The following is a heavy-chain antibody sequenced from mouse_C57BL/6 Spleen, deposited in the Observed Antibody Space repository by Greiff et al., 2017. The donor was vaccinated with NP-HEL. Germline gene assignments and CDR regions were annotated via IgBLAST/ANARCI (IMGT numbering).Heavy chain of an antibody. CDR2: IHPNSGST. CDR1: GYTFTSYW. Sequence: QVHVKQPGAELVKPGASVKLSCKASGYTFTSYWMHWVKQRPGQGLEWIGMIHPNSGSTNYNEKFKSKATLTVDKSSSTAYMQLSSLTSEDSAVYYCASQRGGFDYWGQGTTLTVSS. J-gene: IGHJ2*01. CDR3: ASQRGGFDY. V-gene: IGHV1-64*01.